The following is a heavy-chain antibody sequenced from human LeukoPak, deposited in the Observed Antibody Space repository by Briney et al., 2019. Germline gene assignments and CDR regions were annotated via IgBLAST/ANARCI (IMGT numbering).Heavy chain of an antibody. CDR3: ARGLTFIAALDY. CDR2: MNPNSGNT. Sequence: GASVKVSCKASGYTFTSYDINWVRQATGQGLEWMGWMNPNSGNTGYAQKFQGRVTMTRNTSISTAYMELSSLGSEDTAVYYCARGLTFIAALDYWGQGTLVTVSS. J-gene: IGHJ4*02. CDR1: GYTFTSYD. D-gene: IGHD6-13*01. V-gene: IGHV1-8*01.